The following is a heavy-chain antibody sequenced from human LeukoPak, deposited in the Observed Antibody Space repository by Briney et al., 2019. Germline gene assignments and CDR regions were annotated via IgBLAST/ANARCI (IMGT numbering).Heavy chain of an antibody. CDR3: ARGTPSSSGWLYYGVDV. Sequence: PGRSLRLSCAASGFTFSSYAMHWVRQAPGKGLEWVAVISYDGSNKYYADSVKGRFTISRDNSKNTLYLQMNSLRAEDTAVYYCARGTPSSSGWLYYGVDVWGQGTTVTVSS. V-gene: IGHV3-30-3*01. D-gene: IGHD6-19*01. J-gene: IGHJ6*02. CDR1: GFTFSSYA. CDR2: ISYDGSNK.